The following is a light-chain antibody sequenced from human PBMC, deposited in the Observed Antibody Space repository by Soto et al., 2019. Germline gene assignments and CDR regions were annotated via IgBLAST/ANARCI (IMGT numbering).Light chain of an antibody. CDR3: QQSYSSPRT. J-gene: IGKJ1*01. CDR2: AAS. CDR1: QSINYY. V-gene: IGKV1-39*01. Sequence: DIQMTQSPSSLSASVGDRVTITCRASQSINYYLNWYQQKPGKAPELLIYAASSLQSGVPSRFSVSGSGTDFTLTISSLQPEDFATYYCQQSYSSPRTFGQGTKVEIK.